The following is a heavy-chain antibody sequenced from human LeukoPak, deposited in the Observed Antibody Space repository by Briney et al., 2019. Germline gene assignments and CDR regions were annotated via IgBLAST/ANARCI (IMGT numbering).Heavy chain of an antibody. V-gene: IGHV4-38-2*02. CDR1: GYSIRTDYY. Sequence: PSETLSLTCTVSGYSIRTDYYWGWIRQPPGKGPEWIGTIYKSGNTYYNPSLKSRVTLSVDTSTNHFSLNIKSVAAADTAMYYCARGRRIVVLPGRGYFDLWGRGTLVTVSS. D-gene: IGHD4/OR15-4a*01. J-gene: IGHJ2*01. CDR2: IYKSGNT. CDR3: ARGRRIVVLPGRGYFDL.